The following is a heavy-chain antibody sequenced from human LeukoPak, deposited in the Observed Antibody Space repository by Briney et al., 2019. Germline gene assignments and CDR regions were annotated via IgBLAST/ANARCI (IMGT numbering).Heavy chain of an antibody. CDR2: IYSSGTT. V-gene: IGHV4-61*02. J-gene: IGHJ5*02. CDR1: GGSISSDLYY. Sequence: SQTLSLTCTVSGGSISSDLYYWSWIRQPAGKGLEWIGRIYSSGTTNYNPSLKSRVTISIERSKNQVSLMLNSVTTADTAVYYCAGGAYGSGSYAKWFDPWGQGTLVIVSS. D-gene: IGHD3-10*01. CDR3: AGGAYGSGSYAKWFDP.